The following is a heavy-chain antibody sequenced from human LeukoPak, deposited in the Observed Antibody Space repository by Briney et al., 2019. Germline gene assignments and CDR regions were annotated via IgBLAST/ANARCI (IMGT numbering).Heavy chain of an antibody. CDR3: ARDLLDYDFWSGSLLGAFDI. Sequence: SETLSLTCTVSGGSISSYYWSWIRQPAGKGLEWIGRIYGSGSTNYNPSLKSRVTISVDKSKNQFSLKLSSVTAADTAVYYCARDLLDYDFWSGSLLGAFDIWGQGTMVTVSS. V-gene: IGHV4-4*07. CDR1: GGSISSYY. D-gene: IGHD3-3*01. CDR2: IYGSGST. J-gene: IGHJ3*02.